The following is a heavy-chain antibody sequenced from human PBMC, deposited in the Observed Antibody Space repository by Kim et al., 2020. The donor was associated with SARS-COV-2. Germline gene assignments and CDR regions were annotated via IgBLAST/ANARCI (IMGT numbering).Heavy chain of an antibody. J-gene: IGHJ4*02. Sequence: NYNPSLKSRVTISVDTSKNQFSLKLSSVTAADTAVYYCASAAGPHYFDYWGQGTLVTVSS. CDR3: ASAAGPHYFDY. D-gene: IGHD3-10*01. V-gene: IGHV4-34*01.